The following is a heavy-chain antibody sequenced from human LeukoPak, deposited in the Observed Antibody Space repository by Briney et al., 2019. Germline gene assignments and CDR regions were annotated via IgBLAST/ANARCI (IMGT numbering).Heavy chain of an antibody. CDR1: GGSITYYY. V-gene: IGHV4-59*01. J-gene: IGHJ4*02. CDR2: IYYTGGT. Sequence: TSETLSLTCTVSGGSITYYYGTWIRQPPGKGLEWIGYIYYTGGTNYNPSLKSRVTISIDTSKNQFSLRLTSVTAADTAVYYCARAHTSGWPEGYWGQGTLVTVSS. CDR3: ARAHTSGWPEGY. D-gene: IGHD6-19*01.